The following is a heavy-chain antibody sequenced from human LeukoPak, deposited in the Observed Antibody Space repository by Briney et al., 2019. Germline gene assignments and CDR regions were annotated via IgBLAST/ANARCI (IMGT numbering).Heavy chain of an antibody. CDR3: AKSRIAEGPESFDY. V-gene: IGHV3-9*01. CDR2: LSWNSGSI. J-gene: IGHJ4*02. D-gene: IGHD3-16*02. CDR1: GFTFSSYE. Sequence: PGGSLRLSCAASGFTFSSYEMNWVRQAPGKGLEWVSGLSWNSGSIGYADSVKGRFTISRDNAKNSLYLQMNSLRAEDTALYYCAKSRIAEGPESFDYWGQGTLVTVSS.